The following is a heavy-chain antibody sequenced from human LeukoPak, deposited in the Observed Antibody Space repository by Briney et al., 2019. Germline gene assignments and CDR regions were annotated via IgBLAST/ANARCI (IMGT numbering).Heavy chain of an antibody. CDR1: GFTFSSYW. Sequence: GGSLRLSCAASGFTFSSYWMSWVRQAPGKGLEWVANIKQDGSEKYYVDSVKGRFTIPRDNAKNSLYLQMNSLGAEDTAVYYCARGNWGSYYDTSGPTDYWGQGTLVTVSS. V-gene: IGHV3-7*01. J-gene: IGHJ4*02. CDR2: IKQDGSEK. D-gene: IGHD3-22*01. CDR3: ARGNWGSYYDTSGPTDY.